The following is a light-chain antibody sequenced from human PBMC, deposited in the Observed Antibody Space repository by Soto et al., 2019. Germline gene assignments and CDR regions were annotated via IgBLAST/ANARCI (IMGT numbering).Light chain of an antibody. CDR3: GTWDRSLSVVL. V-gene: IGLV1-51*01. CDR2: DDY. Sequence: QSVLTQPPSVSAAPGQKVTISCSGSSSNIGNNYVSWYQQPPGTAPKLLIYDDYKRPSGIPDRFSGSKSGTSATLGITGLQTGDEADCDCGTWDRSLSVVLFGGGTKLTVL. J-gene: IGLJ2*01. CDR1: SSNIGNNY.